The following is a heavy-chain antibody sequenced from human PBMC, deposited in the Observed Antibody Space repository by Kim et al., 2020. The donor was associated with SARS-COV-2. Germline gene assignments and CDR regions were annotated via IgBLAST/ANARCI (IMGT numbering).Heavy chain of an antibody. CDR2: IGTAGDT. V-gene: IGHV3-13*01. Sequence: GGSLRLSCAASGFTFTHYDMHWVRQVTGKGLEWVSAIGTAGDTSYPAALENRFTTTRRDNTNTLLLQQNNMRIGDTTVLYCGTTDYIYY. J-gene: IGHJ6*03. D-gene: IGHD4-4*01. CDR3: GTTDYIYY. CDR1: GFTFTHYD.